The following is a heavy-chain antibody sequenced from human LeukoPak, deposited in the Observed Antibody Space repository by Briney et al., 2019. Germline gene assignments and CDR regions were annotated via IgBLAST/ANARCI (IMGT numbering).Heavy chain of an antibody. CDR1: GFNFDDYA. Sequence: GGSLRLSCAVSGFNFDDYAMHWVRQAPGRGLEWVSGINWKTGNGIYADSVKGRLTISRDNAKNSLYLQMSSLRAEDTALYYCTRRAARWQFDLWGRGTLLTVSS. D-gene: IGHD5-24*01. V-gene: IGHV3-9*01. CDR3: TRRAARWQFDL. J-gene: IGHJ2*01. CDR2: INWKTGNG.